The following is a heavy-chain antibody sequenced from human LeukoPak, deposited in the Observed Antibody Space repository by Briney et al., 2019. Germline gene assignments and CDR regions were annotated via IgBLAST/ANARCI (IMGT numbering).Heavy chain of an antibody. Sequence: LSETLSLTCTVSGGSISSSSHSWGWIRQPPGKGLEWIGIVSYGGSTHSSPSLKSRVTLAVDTSRNQFSLKLTSVTAADTAVYYCARHSGLGVVSPYSDYWGQGTLVTVSS. D-gene: IGHD2-21*01. CDR1: GGSISSSSHS. CDR3: ARHSGLGVVSPYSDY. J-gene: IGHJ4*02. V-gene: IGHV4-39*01. CDR2: VSYGGST.